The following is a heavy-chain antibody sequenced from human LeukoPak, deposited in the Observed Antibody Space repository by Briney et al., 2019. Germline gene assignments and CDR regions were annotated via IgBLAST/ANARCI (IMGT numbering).Heavy chain of an antibody. J-gene: IGHJ4*02. CDR2: ISWDGGST. D-gene: IGHD3-3*01. CDR3: AKDHYDFWSGSPSNPVDY. CDR1: GFTFDDYT. V-gene: IGHV3-43*01. Sequence: PGGSLRLSCAASGFTFDDYTMHWVRQAPGEGLEWVSLISWDGGSTYYADSVKGRFTISRDNSKNSLYLQMNSLRTEDTALYYCAKDHYDFWSGSPSNPVDYWGQGTLVTVSS.